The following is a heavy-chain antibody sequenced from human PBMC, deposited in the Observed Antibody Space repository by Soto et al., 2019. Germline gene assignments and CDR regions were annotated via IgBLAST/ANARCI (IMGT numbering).Heavy chain of an antibody. CDR1: GGTFSSYA. Sequence: ASVKVSCKASGGTFSSYAISWVRQAPGQGLEWMGGIIPIFGTANYAQKFQGRVTITADESTSTAYMELSSLRSEDTAVYYCARDHGGHYDSSGRIDYWGQGTLVTVSS. CDR2: IIPIFGTA. J-gene: IGHJ4*02. D-gene: IGHD3-22*01. CDR3: ARDHGGHYDSSGRIDY. V-gene: IGHV1-69*13.